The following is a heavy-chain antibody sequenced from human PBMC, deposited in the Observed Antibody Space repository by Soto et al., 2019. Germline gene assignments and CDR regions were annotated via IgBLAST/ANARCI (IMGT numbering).Heavy chain of an antibody. J-gene: IGHJ6*02. V-gene: IGHV1-69*02. CDR3: ARALEVVVPAARPLGGMDV. CDR2: IIPILGIA. D-gene: IGHD2-2*01. Sequence: QVQLVQSGAEVKKPGSSVKVSCKASGGTFSSYTISWVRQAPGQGLEWMGRIIPILGIANYAQKFQGRVTIAADKXXSXGXXELSSLRSEDTAVYYCARALEVVVPAARPLGGMDVWGQGTTVTVSS. CDR1: GGTFSSYT.